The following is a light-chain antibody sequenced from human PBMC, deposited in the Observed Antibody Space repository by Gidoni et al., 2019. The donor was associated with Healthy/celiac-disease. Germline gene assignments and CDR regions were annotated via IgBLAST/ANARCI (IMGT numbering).Light chain of an antibody. Sequence: EIVLTQSQATLSLSPGERATLPCRASQSVSSYLAWYQQKPGQAPRLLIYDASNRATGIPARFSGSGSGSDFTLTISSLEPEDFAVYYCQQRSNWPQITFGQGTRLEIK. CDR2: DAS. CDR3: QQRSNWPQIT. J-gene: IGKJ5*01. V-gene: IGKV3-11*01. CDR1: QSVSSY.